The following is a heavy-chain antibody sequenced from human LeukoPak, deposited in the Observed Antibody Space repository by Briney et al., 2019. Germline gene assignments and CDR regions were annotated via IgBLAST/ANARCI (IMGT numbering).Heavy chain of an antibody. V-gene: IGHV4-39*07. Sequence: SETLSLTCTVSGGSISSSSYYWSWIRQPPGKGLEWIGEINHSGSTNYNPSLKSRVTISVDTSKNQFSLKLSSVTAADTAVYYCARAGYYYDSSGYYPFDPWGQGTLVTVSS. CDR2: INHSGST. D-gene: IGHD3-22*01. CDR3: ARAGYYYDSSGYYPFDP. CDR1: GGSISSSSYY. J-gene: IGHJ5*02.